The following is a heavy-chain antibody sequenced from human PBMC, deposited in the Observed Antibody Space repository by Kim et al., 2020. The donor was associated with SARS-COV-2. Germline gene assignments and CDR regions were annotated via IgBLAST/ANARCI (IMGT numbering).Heavy chain of an antibody. D-gene: IGHD3-22*01. CDR1: GFTFSSYA. Sequence: GGSLRLSCAASGFTFSSYAMSWVRQAPGKGLEWVSAISGSGGSTYYADSVKGRFTISRDNSKNTLYLQMNSLRAEDTAVYYCAKVLLRGDSDYYDSSGYYYGGGAFDIWGQGTMVTVSS. V-gene: IGHV3-23*01. CDR3: AKVLLRGDSDYYDSSGYYYGGGAFDI. J-gene: IGHJ3*02. CDR2: ISGSGGST.